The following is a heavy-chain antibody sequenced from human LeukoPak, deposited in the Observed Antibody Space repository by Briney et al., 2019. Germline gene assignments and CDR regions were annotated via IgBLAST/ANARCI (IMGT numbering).Heavy chain of an antibody. CDR2: ISGSGGST. D-gene: IGHD1-26*01. J-gene: IGHJ4*02. CDR1: GFTFSSYA. V-gene: IGHV3-23*01. Sequence: PGGSLRLSCAASGFTFSSYAVSWVRHAPGKGLEWVSAISGSGGSTYYADSVKGRFTISRDNSKNTLYLQMNSLRAEDTAVYYCAKVGEGSYFAFWGQGTLVTVSS. CDR3: AKVGEGSYFAF.